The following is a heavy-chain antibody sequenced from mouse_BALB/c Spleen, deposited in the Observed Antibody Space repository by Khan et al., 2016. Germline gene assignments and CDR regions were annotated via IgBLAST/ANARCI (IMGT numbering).Heavy chain of an antibody. D-gene: IGHD1-2*01. Sequence: EVELVESGGDLVKPGGSLKLYCAASEFTFSSYGMSWVRQTPDKRLEWVATISSGGSYTYYPDSVKWRFTISRDNAKNTLYLQMNSLKSEDTAMYYCARHVITTATFSYWGQGTLVTISA. V-gene: IGHV5-6*01. CDR2: ISSGGSYT. CDR3: ARHVITTATFSY. CDR1: EFTFSSYG. J-gene: IGHJ3*02.